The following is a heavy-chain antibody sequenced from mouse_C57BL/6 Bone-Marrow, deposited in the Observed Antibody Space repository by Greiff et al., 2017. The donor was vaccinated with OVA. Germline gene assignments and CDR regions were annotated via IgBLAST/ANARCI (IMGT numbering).Heavy chain of an antibody. CDR3: ARNLLGNAMDD. CDR1: GFSLTSYG. CDR2: IWRGGST. D-gene: IGHD1-1*01. V-gene: IGHV2-5*01. Sequence: QVQLQQSGPGLVQPSQSLSITCTVSGFSLTSYGVHWVRQSPGKGLEWLGVIWRGGSTDYNAAIMSRLSITKDNSNSQVFFKMNSLQADDTAIYYCARNLLGNAMDDWGQGTSVTVSS. J-gene: IGHJ4*01.